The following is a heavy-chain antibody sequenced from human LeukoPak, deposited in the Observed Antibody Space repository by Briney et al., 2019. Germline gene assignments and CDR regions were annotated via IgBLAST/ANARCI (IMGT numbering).Heavy chain of an antibody. CDR3: ARVNNYYDSSGYYPLDY. D-gene: IGHD3-22*01. Sequence: GASVKVSCKASGYTFTSYDINWVRQATGQGLEWMGWMNPNSGNTGYAQKFQGRVTITRNTSISTAYMELSSLRSEDTAVYYCARVNNYYDSSGYYPLDYWGQGTLVTVSS. CDR1: GYTFTSYD. V-gene: IGHV1-8*03. J-gene: IGHJ4*02. CDR2: MNPNSGNT.